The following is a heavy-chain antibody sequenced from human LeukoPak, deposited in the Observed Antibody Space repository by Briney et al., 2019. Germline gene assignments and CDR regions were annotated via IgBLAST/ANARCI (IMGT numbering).Heavy chain of an antibody. CDR2: ISSSSSYI. Sequence: GGSLRLSCAASGFTFRTYSMNWVRQAPGKGLEWVSSISSSSSYIYYSDSVKGRFTISRDNAKNSLYLQMNSLRAEDTAVYYCVREGVNSPDDTLDVWGQGTVVIVSS. J-gene: IGHJ3*01. CDR1: GFTFRTYS. D-gene: IGHD3-3*01. CDR3: VREGVNSPDDTLDV. V-gene: IGHV3-21*01.